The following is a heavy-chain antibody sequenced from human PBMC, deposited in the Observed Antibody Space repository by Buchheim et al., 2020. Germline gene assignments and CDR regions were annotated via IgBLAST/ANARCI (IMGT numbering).Heavy chain of an antibody. J-gene: IGHJ4*02. V-gene: IGHV1-2*06. Sequence: QVQLVQSGAEVKKPGASVKVSCKASGYTFTGYYKHWVRQAPGQGLEWMGRINPNSGGTNYAQKFQGRVTITRDTSISTAYLELSRLRSDDTAVYYCARVKGRSSGYYLTTFDYWGQGTL. D-gene: IGHD3-22*01. CDR3: ARVKGRSSGYYLTTFDY. CDR2: INPNSGGT. CDR1: GYTFTGYY.